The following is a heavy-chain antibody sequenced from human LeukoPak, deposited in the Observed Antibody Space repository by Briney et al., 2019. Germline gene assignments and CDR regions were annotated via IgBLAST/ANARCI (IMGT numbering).Heavy chain of an antibody. J-gene: IGHJ4*02. CDR3: AKAAGYSGYDTPFDY. D-gene: IGHD5-12*01. CDR1: GFTFGSSA. V-gene: IGHV3-23*01. Sequence: PGGSLRLSCAASGFTFGSSAMSWVRQAPGKGPEWVSAISGSGGSTYYADSVKGRFTISRDNSKNTLYLQMNSLRAEDTAVYYCAKAAGYSGYDTPFDYWGQGTLVTVSS. CDR2: ISGSGGST.